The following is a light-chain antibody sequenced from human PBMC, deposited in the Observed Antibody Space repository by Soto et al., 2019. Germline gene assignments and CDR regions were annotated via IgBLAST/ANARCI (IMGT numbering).Light chain of an antibody. CDR3: ITYTESQDYH. J-gene: IGLJ1*01. Sequence: QSALIQPASVSGSPGQSITISCSGTSSDVGSYNHVAWYQQFPGKTPKLMIYAVSDRPSGVSNRFSGSKSANTASLTISGGPRVREGLYFSITYTESQDYHLGPGTKAPS. V-gene: IGLV2-14*03. CDR2: AVS. CDR1: SSDVGSYNH.